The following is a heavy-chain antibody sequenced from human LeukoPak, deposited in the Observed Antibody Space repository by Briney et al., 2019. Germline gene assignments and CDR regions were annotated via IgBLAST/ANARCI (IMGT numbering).Heavy chain of an antibody. Sequence: SETLSLTCAVSGYSISNGYQWAWIRQPPGKTLEWIGSIYHSGSAHYNPSLKSRVTISVYTSNNHFSLRLSSVTAADTAVYYCARDPRWLTPDCTSTSCYENYFDPWGQGTLVTVSS. J-gene: IGHJ5*02. D-gene: IGHD2-2*01. CDR1: GYSISNGYQ. CDR2: IYHSGSA. V-gene: IGHV4-38-2*02. CDR3: ARDPRWLTPDCTSTSCYENYFDP.